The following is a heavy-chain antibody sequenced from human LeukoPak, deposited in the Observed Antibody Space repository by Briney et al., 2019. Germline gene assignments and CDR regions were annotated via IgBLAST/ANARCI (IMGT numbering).Heavy chain of an antibody. Sequence: ASVKVSCKASGYSFSDYAMNWVRQAPGQGLEWMGWINTNTGTPTYGQDFTGRFVFSLDTSVSTAYLQISNLKPEDTAVYFCAREEFPVVGYYGMDVWGQGTTVTVSS. D-gene: IGHD2-21*01. CDR3: AREEFPVVGYYGMDV. V-gene: IGHV7-4-1*02. J-gene: IGHJ6*02. CDR2: INTNTGTP. CDR1: GYSFSDYA.